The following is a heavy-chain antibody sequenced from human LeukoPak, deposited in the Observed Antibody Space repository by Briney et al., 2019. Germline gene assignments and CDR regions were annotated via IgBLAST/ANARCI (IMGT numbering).Heavy chain of an antibody. CDR2: IYLGDSDT. J-gene: IGHJ5*02. CDR3: ARRPAYSSSSWFDP. D-gene: IGHD6-6*01. V-gene: IGHV5-51*01. Sequence: GESLKISCKGSGNSFTSYWIAWVRQMPGKGLGWMGIIYLGDSDTRYSPSFQGQVTISAHKSINTAYLQWSSLKASDTAMYYCARRPAYSSSSWFDPWGQGTLVTVSS. CDR1: GNSFTSYW.